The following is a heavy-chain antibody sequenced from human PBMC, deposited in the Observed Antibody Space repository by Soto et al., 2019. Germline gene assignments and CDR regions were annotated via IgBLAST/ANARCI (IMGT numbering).Heavy chain of an antibody. CDR2: ISYSGRT. J-gene: IGHJ6*02. CDR1: GVSLNSGDYF. Sequence: LSLTCTVSGVSLNSGDYFWSWVRQLPGKGLEWIGYISYSGRTFYSPIMNSRTSISADTSQNHFSLTMTSVIAADTAVYFCARDRLMATAGTARHYFGLDVWGQGTTVTVSS. V-gene: IGHV4-31*03. CDR3: ARDRLMATAGTARHYFGLDV. D-gene: IGHD5-18*01.